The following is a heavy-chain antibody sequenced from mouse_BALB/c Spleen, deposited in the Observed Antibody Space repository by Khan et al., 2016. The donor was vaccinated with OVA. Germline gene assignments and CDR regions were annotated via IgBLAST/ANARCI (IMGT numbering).Heavy chain of an antibody. Sequence: QIQLVQSGPELKKPGETVKISCKASGYTFTDYVMNWVKQSPGKGLKWMGWINTYTGKPTYADDFKGRFALSLETSARTAYLQINSHTNEDTATYFSTRFHGGYWGQGTTLTVSS. V-gene: IGHV9-3-1*01. CDR2: INTYTGKP. CDR3: TRFHGGY. CDR1: GYTFTDYV. J-gene: IGHJ2*01.